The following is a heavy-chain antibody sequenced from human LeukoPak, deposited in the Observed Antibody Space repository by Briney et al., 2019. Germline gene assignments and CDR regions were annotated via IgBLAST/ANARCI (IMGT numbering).Heavy chain of an antibody. Sequence: ASVKVSCKASGYTFTSYYMHWVRQAPGQGLEWMGIINPSGGSTSYAQKFQGRVTMTRDTSTSTVYMELSSLRSEDTAVYYCARGYYDILTGYLGNGFDYWGQGTLVTVSS. CDR3: ARGYYDILTGYLGNGFDY. V-gene: IGHV1-46*01. CDR2: INPSGGST. J-gene: IGHJ4*02. D-gene: IGHD3-9*01. CDR1: GYTFTSYY.